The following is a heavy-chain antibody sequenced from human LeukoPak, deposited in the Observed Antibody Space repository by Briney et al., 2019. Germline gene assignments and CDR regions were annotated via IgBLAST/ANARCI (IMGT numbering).Heavy chain of an antibody. Sequence: PSETLSLTCTVSGYSISSGYYWGWIRQPPGKGLEWIGSIYHSGSTNYNPSLKSRVTISVDTSKNQFSLKLSSVTAADTAVYYCARESLWSAYCSSTSCYEVYWGQGTLVTVSS. V-gene: IGHV4-38-2*02. D-gene: IGHD2-2*01. CDR3: ARESLWSAYCSSTSCYEVY. J-gene: IGHJ4*02. CDR1: GYSISSGYY. CDR2: IYHSGST.